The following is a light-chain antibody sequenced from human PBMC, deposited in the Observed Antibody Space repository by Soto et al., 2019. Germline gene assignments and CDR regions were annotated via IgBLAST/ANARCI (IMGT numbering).Light chain of an antibody. V-gene: IGLV3-21*02. J-gene: IGLJ2*01. CDR3: QVWDSSSDHVV. Sequence: SYELTQPPSVSVAPGQTARITCGGNNIGSKRVHWYQQKPGQAPVLGVYDDSDRPSGIPERFSGSNSGNTATLTISRVEAGDEADYYCQVWDSSSDHVVFGGGTKVTVL. CDR2: DDS. CDR1: NIGSKR.